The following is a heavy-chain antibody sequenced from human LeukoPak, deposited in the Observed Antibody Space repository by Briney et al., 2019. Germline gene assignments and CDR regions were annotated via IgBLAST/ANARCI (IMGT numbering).Heavy chain of an antibody. CDR1: GGSFRGSY. J-gene: IGHJ4*02. D-gene: IGHD2-15*01. V-gene: IGHV4-34*01. CDR3: AGRVVLAALGY. CDR2: INRSGST. Sequence: PSETLSLTCAVYGGSFRGSYWSWIRQPPGKELEWIGEINRSGSTNYNPSLKSRVIISVDTSKTQFSLKLTSVTAADTAVYYCAGRVVLAALGYWGQGDLVTVSS.